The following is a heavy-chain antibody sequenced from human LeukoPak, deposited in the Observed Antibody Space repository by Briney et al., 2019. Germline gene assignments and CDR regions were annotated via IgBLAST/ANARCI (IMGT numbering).Heavy chain of an antibody. D-gene: IGHD3-3*01. CDR1: GFTFSSYA. J-gene: IGHJ3*02. CDR3: ARFPGAFDI. Sequence: PGGSLRLSCAASGFTFSSYAMSWVRQAPGKGLEWVSAISGSGGSTYYADSVKGRFTISRDNAKNSLYLQMNSPRAEDTAIYYCARFPGAFDIWGQGTMVTVSS. V-gene: IGHV3-23*01. CDR2: ISGSGGST.